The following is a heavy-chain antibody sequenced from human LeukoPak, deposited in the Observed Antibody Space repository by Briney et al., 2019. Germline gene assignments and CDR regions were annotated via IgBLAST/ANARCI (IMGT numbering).Heavy chain of an antibody. CDR1: AFALSSYE. CDR3: ARGSREPRGYLDS. CDR2: ISSSGRSI. J-gene: IGHJ4*02. D-gene: IGHD1-26*01. Sequence: GGSLRLSCAASAFALSSYEMNWVRQAPGKGLEWVSYISSSGRSIYYADSVKGRFTISRDNAKNSLYLQMNSLRAEDTAVYYCARGSREPRGYLDSWGQGTLVTVSS. V-gene: IGHV3-48*03.